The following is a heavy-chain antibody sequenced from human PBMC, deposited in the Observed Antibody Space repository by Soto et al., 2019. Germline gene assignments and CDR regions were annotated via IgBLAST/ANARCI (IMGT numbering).Heavy chain of an antibody. CDR3: ARGLGWRRGPFDF. CDR1: GDSVTSGSYY. CDR2: ISYTGRT. Sequence: PSETLSLTCIVSGDSVTSGSYYWTWLRQPPGKGLEWIGYISYTGRTKYNPSLQSRVTISVDTSKNDFSLNLSSVTAADTAVYFCARGLGWRRGPFDFWGQGTPVTVSS. J-gene: IGHJ4*02. V-gene: IGHV4-61*03. D-gene: IGHD2-21*01.